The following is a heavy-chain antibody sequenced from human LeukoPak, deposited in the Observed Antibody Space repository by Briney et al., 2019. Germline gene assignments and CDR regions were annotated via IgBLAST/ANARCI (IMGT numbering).Heavy chain of an antibody. Sequence: GASVKVSCKASGYTFTSYGISWVRQAPGQGLEWMGWISAYNGNTNYAQKLQGRVTMTTDTSTSTAYMELRSLRSDDTAVYYCARDFQEWELRGAFDIWGQGTMVTASS. CDR3: ARDFQEWELRGAFDI. CDR2: ISAYNGNT. J-gene: IGHJ3*02. V-gene: IGHV1-18*01. D-gene: IGHD1-26*01. CDR1: GYTFTSYG.